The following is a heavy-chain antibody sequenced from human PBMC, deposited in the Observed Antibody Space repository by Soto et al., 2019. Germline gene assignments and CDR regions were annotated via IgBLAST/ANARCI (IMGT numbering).Heavy chain of an antibody. CDR3: ARGVAGSGFDL. CDR1: GYSVSSNTAA. J-gene: IGHJ4*02. D-gene: IGHD6-19*01. CDR2: TYYRSNWRH. V-gene: IGHV6-1*01. Sequence: SQTISVTCAISGYSVSSNTAAWHCIRSSPSRGLEWLGRTYYRSNWRHDYAVSVKSRITVNPDTSKNHFSLQLNSVTPDDTAVYYCARGVAGSGFDLWGQGTMVTVSS.